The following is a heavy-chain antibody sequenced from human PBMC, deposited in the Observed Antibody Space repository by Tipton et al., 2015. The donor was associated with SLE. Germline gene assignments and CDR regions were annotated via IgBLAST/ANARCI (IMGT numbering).Heavy chain of an antibody. V-gene: IGHV4-34*01. CDR3: AGGDSSSSYFDY. CDR2: INHSGST. D-gene: IGHD6-6*01. CDR1: GGSISDYY. J-gene: IGHJ4*02. Sequence: TLSLTCTVSGGSISDYYWSWIRQPPGKGLEWIGEINHSGSTNYNPSLKSRVTISVDTSKNHFSLKLSSVTAADTAVYYCAGGDSSSSYFDYWGQGTLVTVSS.